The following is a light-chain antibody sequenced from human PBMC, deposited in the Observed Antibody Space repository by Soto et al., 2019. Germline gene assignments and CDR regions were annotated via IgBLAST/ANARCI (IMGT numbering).Light chain of an antibody. V-gene: IGKV3-15*01. J-gene: IGKJ5*01. Sequence: EIVMTQAPATLSVSPGERATLSCRASQSVSSNLAWYQQKPGQAPRLLIYGASTRATGISARFSGGGSGTEFTLTIRSLQSEDFAVYYCQQYNYWPPIPFGQGTRLEIK. CDR2: GAS. CDR1: QSVSSN. CDR3: QQYNYWPPIP.